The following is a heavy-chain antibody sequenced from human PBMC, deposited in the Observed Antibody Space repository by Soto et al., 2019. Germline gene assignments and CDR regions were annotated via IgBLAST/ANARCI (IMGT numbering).Heavy chain of an antibody. V-gene: IGHV5-51*01. CDR3: ARQLSLCSGGSCRSYYFDY. J-gene: IGHJ4*02. CDR2: IYPGDSDT. Sequence: GESLKISCKGSGYSFTSYWIAWVRQMPGKGLEWMGIIYPGDSDTRYSPSFQGQVTISADKSISTAYLQWSSLKASDTAMYYCARQLSLCSGGSCRSYYFDYWGQGTLVTVSS. D-gene: IGHD2-15*01. CDR1: GYSFTSYW.